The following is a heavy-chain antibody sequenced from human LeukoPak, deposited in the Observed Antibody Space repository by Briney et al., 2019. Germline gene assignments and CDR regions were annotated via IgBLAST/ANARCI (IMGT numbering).Heavy chain of an antibody. CDR3: ARDLISGDYTLDY. J-gene: IGHJ4*02. Sequence: GGSLRLSCAASGFTFSSFSMNWVRQAPGKGLDWVSYISSTSSHIYYADSVKGRFTVSRDNAKDSLYLQMNSLRDEDTAVYYCARDLISGDYTLDYWGQGALVTVSS. D-gene: IGHD4-11*01. V-gene: IGHV3-21*05. CDR1: GFTFSSFS. CDR2: ISSTSSHI.